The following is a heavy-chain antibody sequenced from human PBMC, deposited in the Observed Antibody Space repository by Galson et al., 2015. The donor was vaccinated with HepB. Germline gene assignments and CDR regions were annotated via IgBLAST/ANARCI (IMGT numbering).Heavy chain of an antibody. J-gene: IGHJ4*02. CDR3: ARSSDRYYDFWSGYSY. CDR1: GYTFTSYA. Sequence: SVKVSCKASGYTFTSYAMNWVRQAPGQGLEWMGWINTNTGNPTYAQGFTGRFVFSLDTSVSTAYLQISSLKAEDTAVYYCARSSDRYYDFWSGYSYWGQGTLVTVSS. CDR2: INTNTGNP. D-gene: IGHD3-3*01. V-gene: IGHV7-4-1*02.